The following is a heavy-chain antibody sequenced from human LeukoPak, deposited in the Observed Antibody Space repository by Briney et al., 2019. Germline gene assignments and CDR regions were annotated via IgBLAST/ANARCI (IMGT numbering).Heavy chain of an antibody. V-gene: IGHV3-23*01. CDR1: GFTFSSYA. Sequence: GRSLRLSCAASGFTFSSYAMSWVRQAPGKGLEWVSAISGSGGSTYYADSVKGRFTISRDNSKNTLYLQMNSLRAEDTAVYYCANWPTSTYYYYGMDVWGQGTTVTVSS. CDR3: ANWPTSTYYYYGMDV. CDR2: ISGSGGST. J-gene: IGHJ6*02.